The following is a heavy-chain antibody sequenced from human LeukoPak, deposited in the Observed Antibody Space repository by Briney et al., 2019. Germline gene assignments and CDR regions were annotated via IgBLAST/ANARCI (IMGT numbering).Heavy chain of an antibody. D-gene: IGHD3-10*01. CDR2: ISNGGGST. J-gene: IGHJ3*02. CDR1: GFTFSSYA. Sequence: GGALRLSCAASGFTFSSYAMSWVRQTPGKGLEWVSAISNGGGSTYYADSVKGRLTTSRANPKSTLYLQMSSLRAEDTAVYYCAKRQYGSGSAYAFDIWGQGTMVTVSS. V-gene: IGHV3-23*01. CDR3: AKRQYGSGSAYAFDI.